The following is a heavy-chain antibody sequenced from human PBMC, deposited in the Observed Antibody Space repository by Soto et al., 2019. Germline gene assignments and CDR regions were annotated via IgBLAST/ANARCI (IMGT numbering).Heavy chain of an antibody. J-gene: IGHJ5*02. D-gene: IGHD6-19*01. CDR1: EFTFNSYT. CDR3: ARDPGSGWET. Sequence: EVQLVESGGGLVKPGASLRLSCAASEFTFNSYTINWVRQAPGKGLEWVSSITSSSSYIYYADSVKGRFTISRDNAKNSVYLQMNSLRAEDTAVYYCARDPGSGWETWGQGTLVTVSS. V-gene: IGHV3-21*01. CDR2: ITSSSSYI.